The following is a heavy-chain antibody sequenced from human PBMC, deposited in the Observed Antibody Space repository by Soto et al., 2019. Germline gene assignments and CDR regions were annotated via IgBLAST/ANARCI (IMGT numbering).Heavy chain of an antibody. CDR1: GFSITSFA. D-gene: IGHD5-12*01. V-gene: IGHV3-23*01. CDR3: AKDLYSGYDFYYYGMDV. CDR2: ISASGGST. J-gene: IGHJ6*02. Sequence: PGGSLRLSCVASGFSITSFAMSWVRQAPGKGLEWASAISASGGSTYADSVKGRFTISRDNSKNTLYLQMNSLRVEDTAVYYCAKDLYSGYDFYYYGMDVWGQGTTVTVSS.